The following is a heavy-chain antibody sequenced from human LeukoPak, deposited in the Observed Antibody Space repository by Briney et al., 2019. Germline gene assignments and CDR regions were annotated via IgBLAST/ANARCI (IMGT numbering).Heavy chain of an antibody. J-gene: IGHJ6*02. Sequence: PGGSLRLSCAASGFSFSNYAMHWVRQAPGKGLEWVAVISYDGSNEYYADSVKGRFTISRDNSKNTLYVQMSSLRAEDTAVYYCAKDRSIYYYYGMDVWGQGTTVTVSS. CDR1: GFSFSNYA. V-gene: IGHV3-30-3*01. CDR3: AKDRSIYYYYGMDV. D-gene: IGHD3-9*01. CDR2: ISYDGSNE.